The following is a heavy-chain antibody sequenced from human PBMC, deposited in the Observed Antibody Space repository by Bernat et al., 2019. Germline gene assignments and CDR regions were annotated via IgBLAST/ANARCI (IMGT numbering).Heavy chain of an antibody. D-gene: IGHD3-3*01. CDR1: GGSISSSTYY. Sequence: QQLQVSGPGLVKPSETLSLTCTVAGGSISSSTYYWVWIRQPPGKRLEWLGGISYSGNTYDNPSLKSRVSISIDTSKKQFSLRLTSVTDADTAVYYCARQSYTIFGVVIIDYWGQGILVTVSS. V-gene: IGHV4-39*01. CDR3: ARQSYTIFGVVIIDY. J-gene: IGHJ4*02. CDR2: ISYSGNT.